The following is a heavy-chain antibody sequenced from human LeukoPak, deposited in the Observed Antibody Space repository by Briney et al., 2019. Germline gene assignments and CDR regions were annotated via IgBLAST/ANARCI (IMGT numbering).Heavy chain of an antibody. D-gene: IGHD5-24*01. CDR2: INPNSGKT. CDR3: ARVRDNYGMDV. Sequence: ASVKVSCKASGYTFTGHYIHWVRQAPGQGLEWMGWINPNSGKTNYPQKFQGRVTMTRDTPISSAYMELSRLRSDDTAVYYCARVRDNYGMDVWGQGTTVIVSS. J-gene: IGHJ6*02. CDR1: GYTFTGHY. V-gene: IGHV1-2*02.